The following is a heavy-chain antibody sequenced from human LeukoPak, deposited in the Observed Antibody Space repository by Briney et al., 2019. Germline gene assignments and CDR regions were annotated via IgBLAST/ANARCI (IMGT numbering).Heavy chain of an antibody. J-gene: IGHJ5*02. V-gene: IGHV4-30-2*01. CDR1: GGSISNGGYY. D-gene: IGHD3-10*01. Sequence: SETLSLTCSVSGGSISNGGYYWTWFRQPPGKGLEWIGYIYQSGSTYYNPSLKSRVTISVDTSKNQFSLKLSSVTAADTAVYYCASLTDKEFLDPWGQGTLVTVSS. CDR3: ASLTDKEFLDP. CDR2: IYQSGST.